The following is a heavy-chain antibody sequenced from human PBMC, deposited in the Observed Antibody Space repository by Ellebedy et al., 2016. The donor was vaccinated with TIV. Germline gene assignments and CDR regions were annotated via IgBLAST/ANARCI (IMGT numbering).Heavy chain of an antibody. CDR1: GATFSTYA. V-gene: IGHV1-69*04. D-gene: IGHD4-17*01. CDR3: ASHSFDYGDYGWFDP. CDR2: IIPILGIA. Sequence: AASVKVSCKASGATFSTYAINWVRQAPGQGLEWMGRIIPILGIANYAQKFQGRVTITADKSTSTAYMELSSLRSEDTAVYYCASHSFDYGDYGWFDPWGQGTLVTVSS. J-gene: IGHJ5*02.